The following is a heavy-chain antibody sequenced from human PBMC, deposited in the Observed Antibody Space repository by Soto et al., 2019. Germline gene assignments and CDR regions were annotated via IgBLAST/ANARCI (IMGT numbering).Heavy chain of an antibody. J-gene: IGHJ3*02. CDR1: GFTFSDYY. V-gene: IGHV3-11*01. CDR2: ISSSGSTI. CDR3: ARDITYYYDSSGPLDAFDI. D-gene: IGHD3-22*01. Sequence: PGGSLRLSCAASGFTFSDYYMSWIRQAPGKGLEWVSYISSSGSTIYYADSVKGRFTISRDNAKNSLYLQMNSLRAEDTAVYYCARDITYYYDSSGPLDAFDIWGQGTMVTVSS.